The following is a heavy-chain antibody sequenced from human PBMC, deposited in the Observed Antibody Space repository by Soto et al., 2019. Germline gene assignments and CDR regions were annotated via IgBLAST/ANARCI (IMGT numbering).Heavy chain of an antibody. Sequence: QVQLVQSGAEVKKPGASVKVSCKASGYTFTSYGISWVRQAPGQGLEWMGWISAYNGNTNYAQKLQGRVTMTTDTSTSTAYMELSSLRSDDTAVYYCARVPAATIYYYYHGMDVWGQGTTVTVSS. V-gene: IGHV1-18*01. J-gene: IGHJ6*02. CDR1: GYTFTSYG. CDR3: ARVPAATIYYYYHGMDV. CDR2: ISAYNGNT. D-gene: IGHD2-2*01.